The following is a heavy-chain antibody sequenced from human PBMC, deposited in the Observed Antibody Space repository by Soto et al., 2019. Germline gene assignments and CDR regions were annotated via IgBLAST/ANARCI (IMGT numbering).Heavy chain of an antibody. CDR3: ARGTYTYYDFWSGHPPWPHDAFDI. CDR1: GFSLSTSGVG. CDR2: IYWDDDK. J-gene: IGHJ3*02. D-gene: IGHD3-3*01. V-gene: IGHV2-5*02. Sequence: SGPTLVNPTQTLTLTCTFSGFSLSTSGVGVGWIRQPPGKALEWLALIYWDDDKRYSPSLKSRLTITKDTSKNQVVLTMTNMDPVDTATYYCARGTYTYYDFWSGHPPWPHDAFDIWGQGTMVTV.